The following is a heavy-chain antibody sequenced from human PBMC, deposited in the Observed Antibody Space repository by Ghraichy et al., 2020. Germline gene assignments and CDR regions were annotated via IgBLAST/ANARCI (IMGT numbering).Heavy chain of an antibody. CDR1: GGSFSGYY. J-gene: IGHJ5*02. Sequence: SETLSLTCAVYGGSFSGYYWSWIRQPPGKGLEWIGEINHSGSTNYNPSLKSRVTISVDTSKNQFSLKLSSVTAADTAVYYCARVPGSSSYTWVWFDPWGQVTLVTVSS. CDR3: ARVPGSSSYTWVWFDP. CDR2: INHSGST. D-gene: IGHD2-2*01. V-gene: IGHV4-34*01.